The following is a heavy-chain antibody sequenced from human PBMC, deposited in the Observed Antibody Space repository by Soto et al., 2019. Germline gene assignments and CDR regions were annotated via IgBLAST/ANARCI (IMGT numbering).Heavy chain of an antibody. V-gene: IGHV4-31*02. J-gene: IGHJ6*02. CDR3: ARAPGRTMNALRYYYGLDV. CDR2: IFYNGRP. Sequence: WTWIRQFPGKGLEWIGYIFYNGRPYYNPSLKSRVSISVDTSKNQFSLKVTSVTAPDTAVYFCARAPGRTMNALRYYYGLDVWGQGTTVTVSS. D-gene: IGHD3-22*01.